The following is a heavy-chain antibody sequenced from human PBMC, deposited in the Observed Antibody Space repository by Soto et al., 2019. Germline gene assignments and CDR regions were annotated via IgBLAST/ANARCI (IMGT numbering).Heavy chain of an antibody. D-gene: IGHD3-3*01. Sequence: GGSLRLSCAASGFTFSSYAIHWVRQAPGKGLEWVAVISYDGSNKYYADSVKGRFTISRDDSKNTLYLQMNSLRAEDTAVYYCARDKRDLRFLEWSYYFDYWGQGTLVNVSS. CDR3: ARDKRDLRFLEWSYYFDY. CDR2: ISYDGSNK. J-gene: IGHJ4*02. CDR1: GFTFSSYA. V-gene: IGHV3-30-3*01.